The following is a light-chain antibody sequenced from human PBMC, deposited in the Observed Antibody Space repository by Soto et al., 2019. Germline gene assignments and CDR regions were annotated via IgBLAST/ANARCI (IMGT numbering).Light chain of an antibody. CDR3: QQYKNWPPLT. Sequence: EIVMTQSPATLSVSPGERATLSCRASQSVSSNLAWYQQKPGQAPRLLIYGVFTRATGIPVRFSGSGSGTEFTLTISSLQSEDFAVYYCQQYKNWPPLTFGGGTKVEIK. V-gene: IGKV3-15*01. J-gene: IGKJ4*01. CDR1: QSVSSN. CDR2: GVF.